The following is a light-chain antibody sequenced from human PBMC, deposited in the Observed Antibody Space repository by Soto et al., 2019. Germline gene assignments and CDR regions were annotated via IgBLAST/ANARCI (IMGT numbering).Light chain of an antibody. J-gene: IGLJ1*01. CDR1: TSDFGSYDL. CDR2: EVS. V-gene: IGLV2-23*02. Sequence: QSVLTQPASVSGSPAQSITISCTGTTSDFGSYDLVSWYQHHPGKAPKLLIYEVSKRPSGVSDRFSGSKSGNTASLTISGLQTEDEADYYCCSFAGSSNLYVFGTGTKVTVL. CDR3: CSFAGSSNLYV.